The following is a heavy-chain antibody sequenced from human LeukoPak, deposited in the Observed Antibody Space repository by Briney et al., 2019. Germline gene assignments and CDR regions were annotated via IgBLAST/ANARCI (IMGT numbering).Heavy chain of an antibody. Sequence: PSQTLSLTCTVSGGSISSGGYYWSWIRQHPGEGLEWIGYISYSGSTSYNPSLQSRLTISVDTSKNQFSLRLSSVTAADTAVYYCARHQWLVPIDYWGQGTLVTVSS. V-gene: IGHV4-31*03. D-gene: IGHD6-19*01. J-gene: IGHJ4*02. CDR1: GGSISSGGYY. CDR3: ARHQWLVPIDY. CDR2: ISYSGST.